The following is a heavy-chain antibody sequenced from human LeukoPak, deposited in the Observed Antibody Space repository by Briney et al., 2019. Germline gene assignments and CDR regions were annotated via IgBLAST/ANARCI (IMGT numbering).Heavy chain of an antibody. CDR1: GGSLSSGGYY. Sequence: SSETLSLTCTVSGGSLSSGGYYWTWIRQHPGKGLEWIGYIYYSGSTYYNPSLKSRVTISVDTSKNQFSLKLSSVTAADTAVYYCARTHYYESSGYYGFEYWGQGTLVTVSS. CDR3: ARTHYYESSGYYGFEY. D-gene: IGHD3-22*01. J-gene: IGHJ4*02. V-gene: IGHV4-31*03. CDR2: IYYSGST.